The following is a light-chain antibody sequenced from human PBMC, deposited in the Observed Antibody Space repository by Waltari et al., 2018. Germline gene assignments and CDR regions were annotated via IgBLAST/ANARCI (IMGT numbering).Light chain of an antibody. V-gene: IGLV1-44*01. CDR1: SPNIGNNT. CDR3: ATWDDSLNGPV. CDR2: PTN. J-gene: IGLJ2*01. Sequence: QSVLTQPPSASATPGQRVPISCSGISPNIGNNTLNWYQQLPGTAPKLLIYPTNQRPSGVPDRFSGSKSGTSASLAISGLQSEDEADYYCATWDDSLNGPVFGGGTKLTVL.